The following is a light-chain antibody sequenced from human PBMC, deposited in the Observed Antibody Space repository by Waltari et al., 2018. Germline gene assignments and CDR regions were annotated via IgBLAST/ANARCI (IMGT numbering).Light chain of an antibody. CDR2: EVN. J-gene: IGLJ3*02. CDR3: CSYAGRSTWV. CDR1: SRDVGRSNF. Sequence: QSALTQPASVSGSPGQSLTISCTATSRDVGRSNFVPWYQQHPGKAPQLIIYEVNKRPSGVSNRLSGSKSGNTASLTISGLQAEDESDYYCCSYAGRSTWVFGGGTKVTVL. V-gene: IGLV2-23*02.